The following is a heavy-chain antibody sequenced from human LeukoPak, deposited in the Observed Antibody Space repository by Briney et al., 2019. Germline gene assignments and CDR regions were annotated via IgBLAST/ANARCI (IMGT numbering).Heavy chain of an antibody. CDR3: ARDYYGSGSFSH. V-gene: IGHV1-18*01. CDR1: GYTFTSYG. D-gene: IGHD3-10*01. Sequence: ASVKVSCKASGYTFTSYGISWVRQAPGQGLEWMGWISSNDGNTYYVQNFQGRVTMTTDTSTSTAYMELRSLRSDDTAVYYCARDYYGSGSFSHWGQGTLVTVSS. CDR2: ISSNDGNT. J-gene: IGHJ4*02.